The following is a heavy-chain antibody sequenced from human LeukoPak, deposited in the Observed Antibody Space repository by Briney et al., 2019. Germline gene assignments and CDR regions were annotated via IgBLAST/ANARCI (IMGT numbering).Heavy chain of an antibody. V-gene: IGHV4-39*01. CDR3: ARGGQPLLGNWFDP. CDR2: IYYSGST. Sequence: SETLSLTCTVSGGSISSSSYYWGWIRQPPGKGLEWIGRIYYSGSTYYNPSLKSRVTISVDTSNNQFSMKLNSVTAADTAVYYCARGGQPLLGNWFDPWGRGTLVTVSS. CDR1: GGSISSSSYY. D-gene: IGHD2-21*02. J-gene: IGHJ5*02.